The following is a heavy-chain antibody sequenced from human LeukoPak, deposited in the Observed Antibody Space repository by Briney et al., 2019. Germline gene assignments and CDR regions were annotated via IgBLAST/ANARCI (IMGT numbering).Heavy chain of an antibody. CDR2: ISNNGGYT. CDR1: GFTVSSNY. D-gene: IGHD2-15*01. Sequence: GGSLRLSCAASGFTVSSNYMSWVRQAPWKGLEWVSAISNNGGYTYYADSVQGRFTISRDNSKSTLCLQMNSLRAEDTAVYYCAKQLGYCSDGSCYFPYWGQGTLVTVSS. CDR3: AKQLGYCSDGSCYFPY. V-gene: IGHV3-23*01. J-gene: IGHJ4*02.